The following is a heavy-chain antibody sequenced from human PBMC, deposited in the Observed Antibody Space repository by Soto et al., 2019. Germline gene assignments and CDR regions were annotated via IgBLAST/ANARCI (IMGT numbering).Heavy chain of an antibody. CDR3: AKSGSSGWYGWFDP. CDR1: GSSLRTSGVG. Sequence: SGPTLVNPTQTLTLTCIFSGSSLRTSGVGVGWIRQPPGKALEWLGFIYWNDDKRYSPSLKSRLTITKDTSKNQVVLTMTNMDPVDTATYYCAKSGSSGWYGWFDPWGQGTLGTVS. J-gene: IGHJ5*02. CDR2: IYWNDDK. D-gene: IGHD6-19*01. V-gene: IGHV2-5*01.